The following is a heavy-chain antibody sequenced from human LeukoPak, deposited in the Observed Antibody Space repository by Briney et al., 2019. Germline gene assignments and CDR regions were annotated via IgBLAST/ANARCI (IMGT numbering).Heavy chain of an antibody. Sequence: SETLSLTCAVSGGSISSSNWWSWVRQPPGKGLEWIGEIYHSGSTNYNPPLKSRVTISVDKSKNQFSLKLSSVTAADTAVYYCAREARSGYYDSSGTYVYWGQGTLVTVSS. J-gene: IGHJ4*02. V-gene: IGHV4-4*02. CDR2: IYHSGST. D-gene: IGHD3-22*01. CDR3: AREARSGYYDSSGTYVY. CDR1: GGSISSSNW.